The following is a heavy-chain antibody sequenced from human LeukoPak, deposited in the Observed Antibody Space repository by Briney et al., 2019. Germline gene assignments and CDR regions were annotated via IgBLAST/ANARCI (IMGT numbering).Heavy chain of an antibody. CDR2: INHSGDT. Sequence: SETLSLTCAVYGGSFSSYYWSWIRQPPGKGLEWIGEINHSGDTNYNPSLKSRVTISVDTSKNQFSLNLTSVTAADTAVYYCATRATAGPWWGQGTLVTVSS. D-gene: IGHD6-13*01. J-gene: IGHJ4*02. CDR1: GGSFSSYY. V-gene: IGHV4-34*01. CDR3: ATRATAGPW.